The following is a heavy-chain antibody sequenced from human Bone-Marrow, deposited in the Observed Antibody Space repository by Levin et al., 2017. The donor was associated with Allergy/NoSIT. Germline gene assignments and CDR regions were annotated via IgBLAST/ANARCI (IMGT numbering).Heavy chain of an antibody. CDR3: VRGEWGTFIRAPFDY. CDR1: GFTFTDYT. V-gene: IGHV3-64D*06. Sequence: HPGGSLRLSCSASGFTFTDYTMHWVRQAPGMGLEYVSAISSNGGNTYYADSVKDRFTISRDNSRNTLYLQMRSLRVEDTAMYHCVRGEWGTFIRAPFDYWGQGTLVTVSS. D-gene: IGHD3-16*01. J-gene: IGHJ4*02. CDR2: ISSNGGNT.